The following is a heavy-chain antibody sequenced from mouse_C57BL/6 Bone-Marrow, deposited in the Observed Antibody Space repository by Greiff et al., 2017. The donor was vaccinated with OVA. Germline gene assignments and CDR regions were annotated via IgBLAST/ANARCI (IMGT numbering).Heavy chain of an antibody. V-gene: IGHV1-19*01. D-gene: IGHD2-5*01. J-gene: IGHJ2*01. CDR1: GYTFTDYY. CDR3: ARSDYSSDY. Sequence: VQLQQSGPVLVKPGASVKMSCKASGYTFTDYYMNWVKQSHGKSLEWIGVINPYNGGTSYNQKFKGKATLTVDKSSSTAYMELNSLTSEDSAVYYCARSDYSSDYWGQGTTLTVSS. CDR2: INPYNGGT.